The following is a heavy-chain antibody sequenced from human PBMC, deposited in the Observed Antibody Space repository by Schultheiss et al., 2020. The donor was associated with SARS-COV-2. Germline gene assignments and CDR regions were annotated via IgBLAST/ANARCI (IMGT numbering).Heavy chain of an antibody. CDR1: GFTVSSNY. V-gene: IGHV3-66*02. CDR2: IYSGGST. D-gene: IGHD2-15*01. Sequence: GESLKISCAASGFTVSSNYMSWVRQAPGKGLEWVSVIYSGGSTYYADSVKGRFTISRDNSKNTLYLQMNSLRAEDTAVYYCARDRSRRMSPYYYYYGMDVWGQGTTVTVSS. J-gene: IGHJ6*02. CDR3: ARDRSRRMSPYYYYYGMDV.